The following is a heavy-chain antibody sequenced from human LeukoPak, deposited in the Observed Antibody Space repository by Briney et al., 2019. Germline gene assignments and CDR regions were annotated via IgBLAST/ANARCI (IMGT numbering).Heavy chain of an antibody. J-gene: IGHJ4*02. CDR1: GYTFSSYG. D-gene: IGHD6-6*01. Sequence: ASVKVSCMASGYTFSSYGISWVRQAPGQGLEWMGWISAYNGNSNYAQKFQGRVTMTRNTSISTAYMELSSLRSEDTAVYYCARAHRRIAALEYYFDYWGQGTLVTVSS. V-gene: IGHV1-18*01. CDR3: ARAHRRIAALEYYFDY. CDR2: ISAYNGNS.